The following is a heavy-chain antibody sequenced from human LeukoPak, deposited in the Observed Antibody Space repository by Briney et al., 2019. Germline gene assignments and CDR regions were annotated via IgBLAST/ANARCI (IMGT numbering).Heavy chain of an antibody. J-gene: IGHJ6*03. V-gene: IGHV3-7*01. D-gene: IGHD1/OR15-1a*01. CDR1: GFTFNIYS. CDR2: IKQDGSEM. CDR3: ARDSNNNYYNMDV. Sequence: PGGSLRLSCAASGFTFNIYSMSWVRQAPGKGLEWVANIKQDGSEMHYVDSVKGRFTISRDNAKNSLYLQMNSLRTEDTAVYYCARDSNNNYYNMDVWGKGTTVTVSS.